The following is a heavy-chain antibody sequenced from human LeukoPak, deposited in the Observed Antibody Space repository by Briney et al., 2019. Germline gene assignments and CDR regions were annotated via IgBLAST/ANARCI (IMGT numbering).Heavy chain of an antibody. CDR3: ARDSGGSRGSRVYDFWSGYYSDAFDI. D-gene: IGHD3-3*01. CDR2: IYYSGST. J-gene: IGHJ3*02. Sequence: SETLSLTCTVSGGSISSYYWSWIRQPPGKGLEWIWYIYYSGSTNYNPSLKSRVTISVDTSKNQFSLKLSSVTAADTAVYYCARDSGGSRGSRVYDFWSGYYSDAFDIWGQGTMVTVSS. V-gene: IGHV4-59*01. CDR1: GGSISSYY.